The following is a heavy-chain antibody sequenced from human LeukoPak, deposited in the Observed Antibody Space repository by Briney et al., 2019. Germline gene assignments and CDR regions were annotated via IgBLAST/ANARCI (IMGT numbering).Heavy chain of an antibody. CDR1: GYTFTTYN. CDR3: ARVRLGYCSSTSCPFDY. Sequence: ASVKVSCKASGYTFTTYNINWVRQAPGQGLEWMGWISGYNGNTNYAQKLQGRVTMTTDTSTSTAYMELRSLRSDDTAVYYCARVRLGYCSSTSCPFDYWGQGTLVTVSS. CDR2: ISGYNGNT. V-gene: IGHV1-18*01. J-gene: IGHJ4*02. D-gene: IGHD2-2*01.